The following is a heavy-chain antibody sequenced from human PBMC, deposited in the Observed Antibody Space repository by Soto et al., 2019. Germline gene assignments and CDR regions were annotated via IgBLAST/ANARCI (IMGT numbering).Heavy chain of an antibody. CDR1: GFTFSSYG. J-gene: IGHJ6*02. CDR2: IWYDGSNK. CDR3: ARDLGIAVAGRHYYYYGMDV. D-gene: IGHD6-19*01. Sequence: QVQLVESGGGVVQPGRSLRLSCAASGFTFSSYGMHWVRQAPGKGLEWVAVIWYDGSNKYYADSVKGRFTISRDNSKNTLYLQMNSLRAEDTAVYYCARDLGIAVAGRHYYYYGMDVWGQGTTVTVSS. V-gene: IGHV3-33*01.